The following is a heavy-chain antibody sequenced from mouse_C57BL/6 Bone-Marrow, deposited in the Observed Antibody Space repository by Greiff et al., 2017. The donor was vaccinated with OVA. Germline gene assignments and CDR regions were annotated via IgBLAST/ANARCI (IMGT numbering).Heavy chain of an antibody. D-gene: IGHD2-3*01. J-gene: IGHJ4*01. CDR2: IHPNSGST. CDR3: ARGGDGYYDAMDY. CDR1: GYTFTSYW. V-gene: IGHV1-64*01. Sequence: QVQLQQSGAELVKPGASVKLSCKASGYTFTSYWMHWVKQRPGQGLEWIGMIHPNSGSTNYNEKFKSKATLTVDKSSSTAYMQLSSLTSEDSAVYYCARGGDGYYDAMDYWGQGTSVTVSS.